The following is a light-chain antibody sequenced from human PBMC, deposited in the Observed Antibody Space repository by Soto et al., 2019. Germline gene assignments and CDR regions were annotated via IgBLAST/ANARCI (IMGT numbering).Light chain of an antibody. CDR3: ELPLDLPIT. CDR1: DVISTS. CDR2: AAS. Sequence: VDSVSIPCQATDVISTSFAWYQVKPGKAPKLLIYAASTLESGVPSRFSATVSGTEFSLTITSLQPEDFATYYCELPLDLPITFGQVTRLEI. J-gene: IGKJ5*01. V-gene: IGKV1-9*01.